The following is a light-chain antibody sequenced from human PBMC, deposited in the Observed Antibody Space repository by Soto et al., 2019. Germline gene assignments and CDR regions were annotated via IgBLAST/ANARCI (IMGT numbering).Light chain of an antibody. V-gene: IGLV2-11*01. CDR3: CSYAGSYIFYV. J-gene: IGLJ1*01. CDR1: SSDVGTYNY. CDR2: DVS. Sequence: QSALTQPRSVSGSPGQSVIISCTGTSSDVGTYNYVSWYQQHPGKAPKVMIYDVSKRPSGVPDRFSGSKSGNTASLTISGLQVEDEADYYCCSYAGSYIFYVFGTGTKVTVL.